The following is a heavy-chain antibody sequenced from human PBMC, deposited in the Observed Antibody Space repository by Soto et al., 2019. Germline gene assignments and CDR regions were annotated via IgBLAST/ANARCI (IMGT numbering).Heavy chain of an antibody. D-gene: IGHD3-16*01. V-gene: IGHV3-11*01. CDR2: ISSSGSTI. J-gene: IGHJ4*02. Sequence: PWGSLRLSWAASGFTISDYYMSWILQAPGKGLEWVSYISSSGSTIYYADSVKGRFTISRDNVKNSLYLQMNSLRAEDTAVYYCARVPSETIGEFDYWGQGTLVTVSS. CDR1: GFTISDYY. CDR3: ARVPSETIGEFDY.